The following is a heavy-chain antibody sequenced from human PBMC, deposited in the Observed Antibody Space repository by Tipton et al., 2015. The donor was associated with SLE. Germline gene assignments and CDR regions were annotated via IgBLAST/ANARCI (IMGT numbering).Heavy chain of an antibody. Sequence: TLSLTCTVSGGSISGYYWSWIRQPPGKGLEWIGYIYYSGSTLYNPSLKSRVTISVDTSKNQFSLKLTSVTAADTAVYYCARGGASSIWFDPWGQGILVTVPS. V-gene: IGHV4-59*01. CDR1: GGSISGYY. CDR3: ARGGASSIWFDP. D-gene: IGHD6-6*01. CDR2: IYYSGST. J-gene: IGHJ5*02.